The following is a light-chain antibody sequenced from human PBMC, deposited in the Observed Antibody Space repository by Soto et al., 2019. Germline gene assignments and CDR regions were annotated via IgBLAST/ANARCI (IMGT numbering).Light chain of an antibody. CDR2: RNN. CDR1: SSNIGSNH. Sequence: QSVLTQPPSASATPGQRVTISCSGSSSNIGSNHVYWYQHLPGTAPKLLIYRNNQRPSGVPDRFSVSKSGTSVSLAISGLRSEDEANYYCAAWDDSLSGWVFGGGTKLTVL. J-gene: IGLJ3*02. V-gene: IGLV1-47*01. CDR3: AAWDDSLSGWV.